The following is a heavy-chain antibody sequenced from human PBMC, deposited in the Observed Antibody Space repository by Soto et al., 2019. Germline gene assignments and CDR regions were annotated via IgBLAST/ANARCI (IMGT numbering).Heavy chain of an antibody. CDR3: ATGAYCSGGSCSDYYYYYYGMDL. Sequence: ASVKVSCKTSGFTFRSSAVQWVRQARGQRXEWIGWLVVGTGNTNYAQKFQQRVTISSDRSTNTVSMELSSLTSEDTAVYYCATGAYCSGGSCSDYYYYYYGMDLWGQGTTVTVSS. V-gene: IGHV1-58*01. D-gene: IGHD2-15*01. J-gene: IGHJ6*02. CDR1: GFTFRSSA. CDR2: LVVGTGNT.